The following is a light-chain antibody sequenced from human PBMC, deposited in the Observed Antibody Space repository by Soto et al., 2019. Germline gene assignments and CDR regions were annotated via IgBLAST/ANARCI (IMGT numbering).Light chain of an antibody. Sequence: QLVLTQSPSASASLGASVKLTCTLSSGHSNYAIARHQQQPEKGPRFLMKLNSDGSHSKGDGIPDRFSGSSSGAERYLTISTLQSEDEADYYCQTWVTGIHIFGGGTKLTVL. V-gene: IGLV4-69*01. CDR3: QTWVTGIHI. J-gene: IGLJ2*01. CDR1: SGHSNYA. CDR2: LNSDGSH.